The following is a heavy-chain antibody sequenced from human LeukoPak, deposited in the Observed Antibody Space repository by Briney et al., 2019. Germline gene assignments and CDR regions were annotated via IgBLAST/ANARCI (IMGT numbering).Heavy chain of an antibody. D-gene: IGHD6-19*01. CDR3: AGAGIAVAGNAEYFQH. J-gene: IGHJ1*01. CDR2: IDPSDSYT. Sequence: GESLKISCKGSGYSFTSYWISWVRQMPGKGLEWMGRIDPSDSYTNYSPSFQGHVTISADKSISTAYLQWSSLKASDAAMYYCAGAGIAVAGNAEYFQHWGQGTLVTVSS. CDR1: GYSFTSYW. V-gene: IGHV5-10-1*01.